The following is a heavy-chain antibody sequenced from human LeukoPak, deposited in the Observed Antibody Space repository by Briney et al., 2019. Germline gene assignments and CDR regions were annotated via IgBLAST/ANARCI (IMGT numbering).Heavy chain of an antibody. J-gene: IGHJ3*02. Sequence: GRSLRLSCVVSAFTFSGYSMHWVRQAPGKGLEWVSFISHDGSNKYYADSLKGRFTISRDNSKNTLFLQMNSLRPEDTAVYYCARLGYDYNWYDAFDIWGQGTMVTVSS. CDR2: ISHDGSNK. CDR3: ARLGYDYNWYDAFDI. CDR1: AFTFSGYS. D-gene: IGHD1-1*01. V-gene: IGHV3-30*04.